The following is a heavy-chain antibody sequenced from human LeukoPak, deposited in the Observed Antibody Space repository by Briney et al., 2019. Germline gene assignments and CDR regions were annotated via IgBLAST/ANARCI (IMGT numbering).Heavy chain of an antibody. J-gene: IGHJ4*02. CDR2: IYHSGST. CDR1: GYSISSGYY. CDR3: ARGSARTNLDY. D-gene: IGHD2-8*01. Sequence: SETLSLTCTVSGYSISSGYYWGWIRQPPGKGLEWIGSIYHSGSTYYNPSLKSRVTISVDTSKNQFSLKLSSVTAADTAVYYCARGSARTNLDYWGQGTLVTVSS. V-gene: IGHV4-38-2*02.